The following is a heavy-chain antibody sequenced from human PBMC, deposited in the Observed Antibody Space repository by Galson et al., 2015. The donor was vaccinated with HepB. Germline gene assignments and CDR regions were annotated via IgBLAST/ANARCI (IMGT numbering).Heavy chain of an antibody. CDR2: TSYDGKNK. CDR3: ARESAAGTY. J-gene: IGHJ4*02. V-gene: IGHV3-30*04. D-gene: IGHD6-13*01. Sequence: SLRLSCAASGFTFSSYAMHWVRQAPGKGLEWVAVTSYDGKNKYYADSVKGRFTISRDNSKNMVHLQMNSLRGEDTAVYYCARESAAGTYWGQGTLVTVSS. CDR1: GFTFSSYA.